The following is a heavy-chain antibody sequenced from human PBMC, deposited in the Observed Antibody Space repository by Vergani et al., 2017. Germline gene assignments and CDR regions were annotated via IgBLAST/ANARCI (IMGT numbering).Heavy chain of an antibody. CDR2: IYYSGST. Sequence: QLHLQESGPGLVKPSETLSLTCTVSGGSITSSSYYWGWIRQPPGKGLEWIGYIYYSGSTNYNPSLKSRVTISVDTSKNQFSLKLNSVTAADTAVYYCGRVADFYGLGSRLLDLWGQGILVTVSS. J-gene: IGHJ5*02. V-gene: IGHV4-61*05. CDR1: GGSITSSSYY. CDR3: GRVADFYGLGSRLLDL. D-gene: IGHD3-10*01.